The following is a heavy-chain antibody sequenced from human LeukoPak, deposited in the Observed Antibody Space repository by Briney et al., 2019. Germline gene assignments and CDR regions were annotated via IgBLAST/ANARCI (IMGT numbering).Heavy chain of an antibody. CDR2: MNPNSGNT. CDR3: ARGGYGNFYYMDV. Sequence: GASVKVSCKASGYTFTNYDINWVRQATGQGLEWMGWMNPNSGNTGYAQKFQGRISMTGSTPLSTVYMELSSLRSEDTAVYYCARGGYGNFYYMDVWGNGTTVTISS. V-gene: IGHV1-8*02. J-gene: IGHJ6*03. D-gene: IGHD2-2*03. CDR1: GYTFTNYD.